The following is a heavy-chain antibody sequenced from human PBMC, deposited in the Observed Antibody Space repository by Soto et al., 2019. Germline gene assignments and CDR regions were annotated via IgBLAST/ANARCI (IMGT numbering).Heavy chain of an antibody. CDR1: GGSISSSSFH. J-gene: IGHJ5*02. CDR2: IYYSGST. D-gene: IGHD6-13*01. V-gene: IGHV4-39*01. Sequence: QLQLQESGPGLVKPSETLSLTCTVSGGSISSSSFHWGWIRQPPGKGLEWIGSIYYSGSTYYSPSLKSRVTISVDTSKNQYSLKLSSVIAADTAVYYCARRERAAGTDWWFDPWGQGTLATVSS. CDR3: ARRERAAGTDWWFDP.